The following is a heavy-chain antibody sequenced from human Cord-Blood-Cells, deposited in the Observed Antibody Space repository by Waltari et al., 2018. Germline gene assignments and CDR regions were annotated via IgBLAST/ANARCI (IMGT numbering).Heavy chain of an antibody. D-gene: IGHD3-22*01. J-gene: IGHJ4*02. CDR3: ASYDSSGLYFDY. Sequence: QLQLQESGPGLVKPSETLSLTGTVSGGSISISSYYWGWTRQPPGKGLEWIGSIYYSGSTYYNPSLKSRVTISVDTSKNQFSLKLSSVTAADTAVYYCASYDSSGLYFDYWGQGTLVTVSS. V-gene: IGHV4-39*07. CDR2: IYYSGST. CDR1: GGSISISSYY.